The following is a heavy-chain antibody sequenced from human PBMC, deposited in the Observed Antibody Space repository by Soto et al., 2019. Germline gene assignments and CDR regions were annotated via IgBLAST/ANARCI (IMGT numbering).Heavy chain of an antibody. CDR2: ISYDGSNK. V-gene: IGHV3-30*18. CDR1: GFTFNNYG. D-gene: IGHD1-26*01. Sequence: QVQLVESGGGVVPPGRSLRLSCAASGFTFNNYGMHWVRQAPGKGLEWVAVISYDGSNKYYADSVKGRFTISRDNSKNTLYLQLNSVRAEDTAVYYCAEREGYWGQGTLVTVSS. J-gene: IGHJ4*02. CDR3: AEREGY.